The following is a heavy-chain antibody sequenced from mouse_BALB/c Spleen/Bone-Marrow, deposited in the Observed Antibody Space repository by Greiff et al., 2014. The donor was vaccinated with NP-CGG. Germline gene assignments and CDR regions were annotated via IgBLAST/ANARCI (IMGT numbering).Heavy chain of an antibody. D-gene: IGHD5-2*01. CDR3: ARSGIPYAMDY. CDR1: EYTFTDYN. V-gene: IGHV1S29*02. CDR2: IYPYSGGT. J-gene: IGHJ4*01. Sequence: DVQLQESGPELVKPGASVKISCKASEYTFTDYNMHWVKQSHGRSLEWIGYIYPYSGGTGYNQKFKSKATLTVDDSSFTAYMELRSLTTEDSAVYYCARSGIPYAMDYWGQGTSVTVSS.